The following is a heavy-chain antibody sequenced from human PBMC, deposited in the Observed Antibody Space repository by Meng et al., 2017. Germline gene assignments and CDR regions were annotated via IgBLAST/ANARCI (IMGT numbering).Heavy chain of an antibody. V-gene: IGHV1-2*02. J-gene: IGHJ2*01. CDR1: GYTFTGYY. Sequence: QGRLVQSGAELKKPGASGKVSCKDSGYTFTGYYMHWVRQAPGQGLEWMGWINPNSGGTNYAQKFQGRVTMTRDTSISTAYMELSRLRSDDTAVYYCARDHVWYFDLWGRGTLVTVSS. CDR2: INPNSGGT. CDR3: ARDHVWYFDL.